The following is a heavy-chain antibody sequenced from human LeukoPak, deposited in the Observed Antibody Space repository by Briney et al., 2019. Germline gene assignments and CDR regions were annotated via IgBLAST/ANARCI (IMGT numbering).Heavy chain of an antibody. CDR1: GASINSSDYY. J-gene: IGHJ1*01. CDR2: INHSGST. D-gene: IGHD4-23*01. Sequence: SETLSLTCTVSGASINSSDYYWGWIRQPPGKGLEWIGEINHSGSTNYNPSLKSRVTISVDTSKNQFSLKLSSVTAADTAVYYCARRSSTSGGNSNHFHHWGQGTLVTVSS. CDR3: ARRSSTSGGNSNHFHH. V-gene: IGHV4-39*07.